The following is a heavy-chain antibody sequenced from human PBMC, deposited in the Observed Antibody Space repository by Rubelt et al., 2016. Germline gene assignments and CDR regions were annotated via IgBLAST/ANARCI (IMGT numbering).Heavy chain of an antibody. Sequence: QVQLVQSGAEVKKPGASVKVSCKASGYTFTSYDINWVRQATGQGLEWMGWMNPNSGNTGYAQRFQGGVTMTMNTSISTAYMELSSLRYEDTAVYYCASVVPGSYYYYGMDVWGQGTTVTVSS. CDR2: MNPNSGNT. CDR1: GYTFTSYD. V-gene: IGHV1-8*01. J-gene: IGHJ6*02. CDR3: ASVVPGSYYYYGMDV. D-gene: IGHD1-26*01.